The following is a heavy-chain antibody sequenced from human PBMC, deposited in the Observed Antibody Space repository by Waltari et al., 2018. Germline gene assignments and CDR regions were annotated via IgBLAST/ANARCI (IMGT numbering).Heavy chain of an antibody. CDR1: GFTFSSYS. J-gene: IGHJ4*02. V-gene: IGHV3-48*04. CDR3: ASEIVGATHHFDY. D-gene: IGHD1-26*01. Sequence: EVQLVESGGGLVQPGGSLRLSCAASGFTFSSYSMTWVRQAPGKGLECVSYIISSSGTIYYADSVKGRFTISRDNAKNSLYLQMNSLRAEDTAVYYCASEIVGATHHFDYWGQGTLVTVSS. CDR2: IISSSGTI.